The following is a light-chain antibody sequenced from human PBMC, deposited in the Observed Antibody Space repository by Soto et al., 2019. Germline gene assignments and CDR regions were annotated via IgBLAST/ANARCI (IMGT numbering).Light chain of an antibody. V-gene: IGLV2-14*03. J-gene: IGLJ1*01. CDR3: SSYTSSSLHV. Sequence: QSVLTQPASVSGSPRQSITISCTGTSSDVGGYNYVSWYQQHPGKAPKLMIYDVSNRPSGVSNRFSGSKSGNTASLTISGLRAEDEADYYCSSYTSSSLHVFGTGTKVTVL. CDR1: SSDVGGYNY. CDR2: DVS.